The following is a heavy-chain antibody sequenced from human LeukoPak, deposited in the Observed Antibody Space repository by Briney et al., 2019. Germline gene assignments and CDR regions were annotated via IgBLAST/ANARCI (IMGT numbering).Heavy chain of an antibody. CDR2: INWNGGST. V-gene: IGHV3-20*04. D-gene: IGHD3-22*01. CDR1: GFTFSDYY. J-gene: IGHJ4*02. Sequence: GGSQRLSCAAPGFTFSDYYMSWIRQAPGKGQEWVSGINWNGGSTAYADSVKGRFTIFRDIAKNSLYLQMNSLRGEDTALYYCARGWFFLGYWGQGTLVTVSS. CDR3: ARGWFFLGY.